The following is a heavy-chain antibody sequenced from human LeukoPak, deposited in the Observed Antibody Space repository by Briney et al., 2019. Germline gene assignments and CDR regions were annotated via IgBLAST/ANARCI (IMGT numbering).Heavy chain of an antibody. V-gene: IGHV4-59*08. Sequence: PSETLSLTCTVSGDSISRYYWGWIRQAPRKGLEWIGYVYYSGSTQYNPSLNSRVTISVATSKKQFSLRLTSVTAADTAVYYCARSGYAFGADAYDIWGQGAMVAVPS. CDR2: VYYSGST. CDR3: ARSGYAFGADAYDI. CDR1: GDSISRYY. D-gene: IGHD3-16*01. J-gene: IGHJ3*02.